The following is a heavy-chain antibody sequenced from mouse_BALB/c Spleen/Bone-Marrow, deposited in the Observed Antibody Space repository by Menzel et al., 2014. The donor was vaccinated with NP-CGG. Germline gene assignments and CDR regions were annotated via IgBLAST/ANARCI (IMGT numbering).Heavy chain of an antibody. V-gene: IGHV1S81*02. CDR3: ARRGDYYGAMDY. CDR2: INPTNGRS. D-gene: IGHD1-1*01. CDR1: GYIFTNYW. Sequence: QVHVKQSGAELVKPGASVKLSCKASGYIFTNYWMHWVKQRPGQGLSWIGEINPTNGRSNYNEKFKSKATLTVDKSPSTAYMQLSSLTSEDSAVYYCARRGDYYGAMDYWGQGTSVTVSS. J-gene: IGHJ4*01.